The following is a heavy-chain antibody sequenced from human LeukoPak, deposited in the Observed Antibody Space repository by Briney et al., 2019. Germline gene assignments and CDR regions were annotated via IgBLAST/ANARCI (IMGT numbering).Heavy chain of an antibody. CDR2: ISGSGGGT. V-gene: IGHV3-23*01. D-gene: IGHD3-10*01. Sequence: GGSLRLSCAASGFTFSSYAMSWVRQAPGKGLEWVSAISGSGGGTYYADSVKGRFTISRDNSKNTLYLQMNSLRAEDTAVYYCAKDGLYYYGSGSYSDYWGQGTLVTVSS. CDR3: AKDGLYYYGSGSYSDY. J-gene: IGHJ4*02. CDR1: GFTFSSYA.